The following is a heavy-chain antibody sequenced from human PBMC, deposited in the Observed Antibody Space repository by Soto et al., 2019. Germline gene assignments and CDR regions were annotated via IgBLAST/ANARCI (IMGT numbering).Heavy chain of an antibody. CDR2: INPNSGGT. CDR3: ARAWSGYDPADY. J-gene: IGHJ4*02. Sequence: ASVKVSCKASGYTFSTYAMHWVRQAPGQGLEWMGWINPNSGGTNYAQKFQGRVTMTRDTSISTAYMELSRLRSDDTAVYYCARAWSGYDPADYWGQGTLVTVSS. CDR1: GYTFSTYA. D-gene: IGHD5-12*01. V-gene: IGHV1-2*02.